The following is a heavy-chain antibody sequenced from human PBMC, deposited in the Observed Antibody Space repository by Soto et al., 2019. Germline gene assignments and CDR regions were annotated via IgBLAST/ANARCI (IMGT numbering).Heavy chain of an antibody. D-gene: IGHD6-13*01. Sequence: QLQLQESGPGLVKPSETLSLTCTVSGGSISSSSYYWGWIRQPPGKGLEWIGSIYYSGSTYYNPSLKSRVTISVDTSKNQFSLKLSSGTAADTAVYYCARRIAAAGTDWYYYLRGRGTLVTVSS. CDR2: IYYSGST. CDR1: GGSISSSSYY. J-gene: IGHJ2*01. CDR3: ARRIAAAGTDWYYYL. V-gene: IGHV4-39*01.